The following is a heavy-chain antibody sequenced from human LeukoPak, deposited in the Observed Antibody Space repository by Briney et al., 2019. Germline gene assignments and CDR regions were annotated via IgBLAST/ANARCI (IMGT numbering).Heavy chain of an antibody. V-gene: IGHV4-4*09. CDR3: ARTGRYSGSYST. D-gene: IGHD1-26*01. Sequence: SETLSLTCTVSGGSISSYYWNWIRQPPGKGLEWIGNIYTSGSTNYNPSLKSRVTILVDTSKNQISLKVSSVTAADTAVYFCARTGRYSGSYSTWGQGTLVNVSS. J-gene: IGHJ5*02. CDR1: GGSISSYY. CDR2: IYTSGST.